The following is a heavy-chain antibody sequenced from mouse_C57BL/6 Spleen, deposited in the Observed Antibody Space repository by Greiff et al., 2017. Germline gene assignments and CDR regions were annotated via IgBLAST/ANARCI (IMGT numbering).Heavy chain of an antibody. CDR1: GYTFTDYN. Sequence: EVKLQESGPELVKPGASVKMSCKASGYTFTDYNMHWVKQSHGKSLEWIGYINPNNGGTSYNQKFKGKATLTVNKSSSTAYMELRSLTSEDSAVYYCARSGGYDGAWFAYWGQGTLVTVSA. J-gene: IGHJ3*01. D-gene: IGHD2-2*01. CDR3: ARSGGYDGAWFAY. CDR2: INPNNGGT. V-gene: IGHV1-22*01.